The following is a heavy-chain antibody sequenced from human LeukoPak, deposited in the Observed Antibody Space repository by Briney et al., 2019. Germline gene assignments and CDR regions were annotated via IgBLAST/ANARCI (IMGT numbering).Heavy chain of an antibody. CDR3: ARDGGQWLASYYFDY. V-gene: IGHV4-59*01. Sequence: SVTLSFTCTVSGFSISSYYWSWLRQPPGKGLEWFGYIYYSGSTNYNPSLKSRVTISVDTSKNQSSLKLSSVTAADTAVYYCARDGGQWLASYYFDYWGQGTLVTVSS. D-gene: IGHD6-19*01. CDR1: GFSISSYY. J-gene: IGHJ4*02. CDR2: IYYSGST.